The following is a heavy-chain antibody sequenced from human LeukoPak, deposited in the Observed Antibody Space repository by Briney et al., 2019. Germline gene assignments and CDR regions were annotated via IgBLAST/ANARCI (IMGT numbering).Heavy chain of an antibody. D-gene: IGHD1-26*01. CDR1: GYSFTSYW. V-gene: IGHV5-51*01. J-gene: IGHJ4*02. Sequence: GESLTISCKVSGYSFTSYWIGWVRQMPGKGLEWMGIIYPGDSDTRYSPSFQGQVTISADKSISTAYLQWSSLKASDTAMYYCARHDPSGSYYYYFDYWGQGTLVTVPS. CDR2: IYPGDSDT. CDR3: ARHDPSGSYYYYFDY.